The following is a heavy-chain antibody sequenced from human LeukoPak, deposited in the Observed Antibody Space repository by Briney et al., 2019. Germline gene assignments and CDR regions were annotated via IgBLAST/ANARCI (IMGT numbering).Heavy chain of an antibody. Sequence: WIGRIYTSGSTNYNPSLKSRVTISVDTSKNQFSLKLSSVTAADTAVYYCARVYQDAFDIWGQGTMVTVSS. CDR2: IYTSGST. V-gene: IGHV4-61*02. D-gene: IGHD2-8*01. CDR3: ARVYQDAFDI. J-gene: IGHJ3*02.